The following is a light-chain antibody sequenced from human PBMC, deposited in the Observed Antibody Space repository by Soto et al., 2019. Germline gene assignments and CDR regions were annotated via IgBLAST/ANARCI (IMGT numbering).Light chain of an antibody. CDR3: QQYGSSPRT. J-gene: IGKJ1*01. CDR2: GAS. CDR1: QSVSTSS. Sequence: EIVLTQSPGTLSLSPGARATLSCRASQSVSTSSLAWYQQKGGQAPRLLIHGASSRATGIPDRFSGSGSGTDFTLTISRLEPEDFAVYYCQQYGSSPRTFGLGTKVEVK. V-gene: IGKV3-20*01.